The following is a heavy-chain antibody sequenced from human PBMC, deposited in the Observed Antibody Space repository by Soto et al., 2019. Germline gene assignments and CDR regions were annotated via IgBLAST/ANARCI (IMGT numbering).Heavy chain of an antibody. D-gene: IGHD3-3*01. J-gene: IGHJ4*02. CDR1: GFTFTSSA. V-gene: IGHV1-58*02. CDR2: IVVGSGNT. Sequence: ASVKVSCKASGFTFTSSAMQWVRQAHGQRLEWIGWIVVGSGNTNYAQKFQERVTITRDMSTSTAYMELSSLRSEDTAVYYCAAGHTLFDGVESPILRFLEWPHFDYWGQGTLVTVSS. CDR3: AAGHTLFDGVESPILRFLEWPHFDY.